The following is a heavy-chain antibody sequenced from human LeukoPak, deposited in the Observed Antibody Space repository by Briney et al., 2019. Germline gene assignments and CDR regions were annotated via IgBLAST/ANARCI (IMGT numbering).Heavy chain of an antibody. V-gene: IGHV5-51*01. CDR1: GYSFTTYW. CDR2: IHPADSDT. CDR3: ARLGVIPAATPDYYYYMDV. J-gene: IGHJ6*03. D-gene: IGHD2-2*01. Sequence: GESLRISCKDSGYSFTTYWIAWVRQMPGKGLEWMGIIHPADSDTRYSPSFQGQVTISADKSINTAYLQWSSLKASDTAMYYCARLGVIPAATPDYYYYMDVWGKGTTVTVSS.